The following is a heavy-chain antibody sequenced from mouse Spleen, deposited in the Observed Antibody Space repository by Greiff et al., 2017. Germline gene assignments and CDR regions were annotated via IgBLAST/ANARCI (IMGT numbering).Heavy chain of an antibody. Sequence: EVKLVESGGGLVKPGGSLKLSCAASGFTFSDYGMHWVRQAPEKGLEWVAYISSGSSTIYYADTVKGRFTISRDNAKNTLFLQMTSLRSEDTAMYYCARVYDGYYVGAMDYWGQGTSVTVSS. CDR3: ARVYDGYYVGAMDY. V-gene: IGHV5-17*01. CDR1: GFTFSDYG. CDR2: ISSGSSTI. J-gene: IGHJ4*01. D-gene: IGHD2-3*01.